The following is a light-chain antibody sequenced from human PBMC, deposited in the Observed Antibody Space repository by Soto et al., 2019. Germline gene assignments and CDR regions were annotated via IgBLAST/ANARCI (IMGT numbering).Light chain of an antibody. J-gene: IGKJ1*01. CDR2: DAS. CDR1: QSISSW. Sequence: DIQITQSPSTLSSSVGDRVTITCRSSQSISSWLAWYQQKPGKAPKLLIYDASSLESGVPSRFSGSGSGTEFTLTISSLQPDDFATYYCQQYNSYSQTFGQGTKVDIX. V-gene: IGKV1-5*01. CDR3: QQYNSYSQT.